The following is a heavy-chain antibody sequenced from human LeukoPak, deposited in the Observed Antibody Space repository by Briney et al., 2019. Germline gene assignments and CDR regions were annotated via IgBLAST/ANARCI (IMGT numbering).Heavy chain of an antibody. J-gene: IGHJ6*03. CDR1: GFAFDDYG. D-gene: IGHD5-12*01. CDR3: AGGFGSPASGIGDYYYYYMDV. Sequence: GGSLRLSCAASGFAFDDYGMSWVRQAPGKGLEWVSGINWNGGSTGYADSVKGRFTISRDNAKNSLYLQMNSLRAEDTALYYCAGGFGSPASGIGDYYYYYMDVWGKGTTVTVSS. CDR2: INWNGGST. V-gene: IGHV3-20*04.